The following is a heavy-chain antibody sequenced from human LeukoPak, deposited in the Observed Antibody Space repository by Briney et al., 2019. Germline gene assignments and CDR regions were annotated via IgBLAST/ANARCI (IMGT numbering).Heavy chain of an antibody. CDR1: GFTVSSNY. J-gene: IGHJ4*02. CDR2: ISGSGGST. CDR3: AKGGDFWSGYSDY. Sequence: GGSLRLSCAASGFTVSSNYMSWVRQAPGKGLEWVSAISGSGGSTYYADSVKGRFTISRDNSKNTPYLQMNSLRAEDTAVYYCAKGGDFWSGYSDYWGQGTLVTVSS. D-gene: IGHD3-3*01. V-gene: IGHV3-23*01.